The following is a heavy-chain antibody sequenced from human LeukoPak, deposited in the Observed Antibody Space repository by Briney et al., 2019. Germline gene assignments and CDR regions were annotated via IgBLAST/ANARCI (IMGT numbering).Heavy chain of an antibody. Sequence: TSETLSLTCTVSGYSISSGYYWGWIRQSPGKGLEWIGSIYHSGSTYYNPSLKSRVTISVDTSKNQFSLKLSSVTAADTAVYYCARARIAGHLNWFDPWGQGTLVTVSS. CDR1: GYSISSGYY. CDR2: IYHSGST. D-gene: IGHD6-13*01. V-gene: IGHV4-38-2*02. CDR3: ARARIAGHLNWFDP. J-gene: IGHJ5*02.